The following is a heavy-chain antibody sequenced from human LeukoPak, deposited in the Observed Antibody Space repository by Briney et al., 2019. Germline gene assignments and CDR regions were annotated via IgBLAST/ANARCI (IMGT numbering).Heavy chain of an antibody. CDR3: ARTLRGANDY. CDR2: IGAGGGST. J-gene: IGHJ4*02. D-gene: IGHD1-26*01. CDR1: GFTFSSYA. Sequence: PGGSLRLSCAVSGFTFSSYAMSWLRQAPGKGLEWVSAIGAGGGSTYYADSVKGRFTISRDNSRNMLYLQMNSLGAEDRAVYYCARTLRGANDYWGQGTLVTVSS. V-gene: IGHV3-23*01.